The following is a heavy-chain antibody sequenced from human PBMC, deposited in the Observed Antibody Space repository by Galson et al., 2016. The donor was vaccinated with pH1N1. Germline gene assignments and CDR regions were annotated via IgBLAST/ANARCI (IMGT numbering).Heavy chain of an antibody. CDR2: IYHSGST. J-gene: IGHJ5*02. D-gene: IGHD3-22*01. V-gene: IGHV4-38-2*01. CDR3: ARGHSSGYNWFDP. CDR1: GYSISSGYY. Sequence: SETLSLTCAVSGYSISSGYYWGWIRQSPGKGLEWIGNIYHSGSTYYNPSLKSRVTISVDTSKNQFSLKLSSLTAADTAVYYCARGHSSGYNWFDPWGQGTLVTVSS.